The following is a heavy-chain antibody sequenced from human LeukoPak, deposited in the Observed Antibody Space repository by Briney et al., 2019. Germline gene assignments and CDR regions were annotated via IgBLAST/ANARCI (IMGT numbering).Heavy chain of an antibody. CDR2: SSHSGST. D-gene: IGHD6-19*01. J-gene: IGHJ4*02. CDR3: ARARLSGWAFDY. Sequence: SRTLCLTCAVSGGSISSCGYSWSWIGQPPGEGPVWIGYSSHSGSTYYNPSLKSRVTISVDKSKTQFSLKLSSVTAADTDVYYCARARLSGWAFDYWGQGTLVTVSS. V-gene: IGHV4-30-2*01. CDR1: GGSISSCGYS.